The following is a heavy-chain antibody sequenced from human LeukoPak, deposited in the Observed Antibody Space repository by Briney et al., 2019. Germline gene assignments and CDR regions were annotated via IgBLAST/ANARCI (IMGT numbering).Heavy chain of an antibody. CDR1: GGSLSSYY. CDR2: IYYSGST. D-gene: IGHD3-22*01. CDR3: ARQEDYYDSSGYYVNWFDP. J-gene: IGHJ5*02. V-gene: IGHV4-59*08. Sequence: SETLSLTCTVSGGSLSSYYWSWIRQPPGKGLEWIGYIYYSGSTNYNPSLKSRVTISVDTSKNQFSLRLSSVTAADTAVYYCARQEDYYDSSGYYVNWFDPWGQGTLVTVSS.